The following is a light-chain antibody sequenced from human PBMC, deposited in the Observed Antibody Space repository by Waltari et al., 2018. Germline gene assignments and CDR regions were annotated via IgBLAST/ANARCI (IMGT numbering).Light chain of an antibody. Sequence: EIVLTQSPGTLSLSSGDRATLSCRASESISKYLAWYQQKPGQAPRLLIYHASSRATGIPDRFSGSGSGTDFSLTISRLEPEDFAVYYCQHYESLPVTFGQGTKVEIK. CDR3: QHYESLPVT. CDR1: ESISKY. V-gene: IGKV3-20*01. J-gene: IGKJ1*01. CDR2: HAS.